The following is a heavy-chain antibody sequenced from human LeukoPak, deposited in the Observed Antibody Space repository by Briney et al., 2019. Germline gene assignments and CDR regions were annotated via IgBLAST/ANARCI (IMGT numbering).Heavy chain of an antibody. CDR3: ASHSVVVTGTHDAFAF. D-gene: IGHD2-21*02. J-gene: IGHJ3*01. CDR2: ISSSSSYI. V-gene: IGHV3-21*01. Sequence: GGSLRLSCAASGFTFSSYSMNWVRQAPGKGLEWVSSISSSSSYIYYADSVKGRFTISRDNAKNSLYLQMNSLRADDTAVYYCASHSVVVTGTHDAFAFWGQGTMVTVSS. CDR1: GFTFSSYS.